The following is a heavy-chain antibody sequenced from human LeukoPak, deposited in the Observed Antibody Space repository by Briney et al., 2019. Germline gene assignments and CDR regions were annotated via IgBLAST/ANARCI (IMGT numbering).Heavy chain of an antibody. CDR2: ISGDGRNT. CDR3: AKDSGYYTGRNLDY. Sequence: GGSLRLSCAVSGFTFSSYAMSWVRQAPGKGLEWVSAISGDGRNTYYADSVKGLFTISRDNSKNTLYLQMNSLRADDTAVYYCAKDSGYYTGRNLDYWGQGTLVTVSS. V-gene: IGHV3-23*01. D-gene: IGHD3-3*01. CDR1: GFTFSSYA. J-gene: IGHJ4*02.